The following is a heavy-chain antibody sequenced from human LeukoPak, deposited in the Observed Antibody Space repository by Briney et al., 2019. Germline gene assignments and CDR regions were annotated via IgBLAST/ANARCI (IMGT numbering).Heavy chain of an antibody. D-gene: IGHD1-20*01. V-gene: IGHV1-69*13. J-gene: IGHJ6*02. CDR3: ARDSFITGTTLYYYYYGMDV. CDR1: GGTFSSYA. CDR2: IIPIFGTA. Sequence: SVKVSCKASGGTFSSYAISWVRQAPGQGLEWMGGIIPIFGTANYAQKFQGRVTITADESTSTAYMELSSLRSEDTAVYYCARDSFITGTTLYYYYYGMDVWGQGTTVTVSS.